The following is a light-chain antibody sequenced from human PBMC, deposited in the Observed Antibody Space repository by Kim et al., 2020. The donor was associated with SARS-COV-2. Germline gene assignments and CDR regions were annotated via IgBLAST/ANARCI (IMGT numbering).Light chain of an antibody. CDR2: SYN. CDR3: AAWDDSLNCSV. V-gene: IGLV1-44*01. Sequence: QSVLTQPPSASGTPGQRVTISCSGSSSNIGSNTVNWYQQLPGTAPKLLIYSYNQRPSGVPDRFSGSKSGTSASLAISGLQSEDEADYYCAAWDDSLNCSVFGTGTKVTVL. J-gene: IGLJ1*01. CDR1: SSNIGSNT.